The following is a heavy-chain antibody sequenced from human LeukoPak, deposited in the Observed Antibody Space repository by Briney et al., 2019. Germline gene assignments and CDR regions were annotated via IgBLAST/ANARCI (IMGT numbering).Heavy chain of an antibody. CDR2: ISYDGSNK. V-gene: IGHV3-30*04. D-gene: IGHD6-13*01. CDR1: GFSFSIYA. J-gene: IGHJ4*02. CDR3: ARDPGSSSDY. Sequence: GVSLRLSCAASGFSFSIYAMHWVRQAPGKGLEWVAVISYDGSNKYYADSVKGRFTISRDNSKNTLYLQMNSLRAEDTAVYYCARDPGSSSDYWGQGTLVTVSS.